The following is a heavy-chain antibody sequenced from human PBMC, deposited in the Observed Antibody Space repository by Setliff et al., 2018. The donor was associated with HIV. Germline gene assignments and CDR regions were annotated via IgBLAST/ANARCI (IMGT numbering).Heavy chain of an antibody. CDR3: ARYNYGYRWYLDL. CDR1: GFTFSSFG. Sequence: GALRLSCAASGFTFSSFGMHWVRQAPGKGLEWVAVIWYDGSNKYYADSVKGRFTISRDNSKNTLYLQMNSLRAEDTAVYYCARYNYGYRWYLDLWGRGTLVTVSS. D-gene: IGHD5-18*01. V-gene: IGHV3-33*01. CDR2: IWYDGSNK. J-gene: IGHJ2*01.